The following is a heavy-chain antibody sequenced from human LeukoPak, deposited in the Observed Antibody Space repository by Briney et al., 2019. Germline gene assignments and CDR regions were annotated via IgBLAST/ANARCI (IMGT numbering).Heavy chain of an antibody. J-gene: IGHJ6*02. V-gene: IGHV4-59*08. Sequence: SETLSLTCTVSGGSISPYYWSWIRQTPGKGLEWIGYILYSGTTTNYNPSLKSRVTISVDTSNNQFSVKLSSVTAADTAVYYCARHVTAPGGYYGMDVWGQGTTVTVSS. CDR1: GGSISPYY. D-gene: IGHD6-13*01. CDR3: ARHVTAPGGYYGMDV. CDR2: ILYSGTTT.